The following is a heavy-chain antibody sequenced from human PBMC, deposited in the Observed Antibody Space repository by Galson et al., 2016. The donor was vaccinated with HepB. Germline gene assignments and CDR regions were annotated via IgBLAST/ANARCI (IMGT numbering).Heavy chain of an antibody. D-gene: IGHD5-18*01. CDR2: VHSSGSS. CDR1: GDSNKVHY. J-gene: IGHJ2*01. V-gene: IGHV4-59*11. Sequence: SETLSLTCTVSGDSNKVHYRSWIRQPPGMGLEWIGYVHSSGSSFYNPSLRGRVTISVDTSKNHFSLKLDSVTAADTAVYYCARGTLSCTGNSCFYQYFDLWGRGILVSVSS. CDR3: ARGTLSCTGNSCFYQYFDL.